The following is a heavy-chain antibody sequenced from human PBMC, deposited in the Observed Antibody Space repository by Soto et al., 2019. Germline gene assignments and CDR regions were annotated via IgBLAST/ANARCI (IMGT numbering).Heavy chain of an antibody. CDR2: INWNSGIT. V-gene: IGHV3-9*01. J-gene: IGHJ5*02. CDR3: AKGRGALTVVSNWFDP. CDR1: GFTFEDHA. Sequence: GGSLRLSCAAIGFTFEDHAMHWIRQVPGKGLGWVAGINWNSGITGYADSVKGRFTISRDNANNSLHLEMNSLKSEDTALYYCAKGRGALTVVSNWFDPWGQGTLVTVSS. D-gene: IGHD3-22*01.